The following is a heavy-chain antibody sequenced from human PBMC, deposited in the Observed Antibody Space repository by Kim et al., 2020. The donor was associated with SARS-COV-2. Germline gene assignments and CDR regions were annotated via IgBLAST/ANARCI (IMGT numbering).Heavy chain of an antibody. CDR1: GGSISSSSYY. V-gene: IGHV4-39*01. CDR3: ARQCSSTSCFKYFDY. J-gene: IGHJ4*02. CDR2: IYYSGST. Sequence: SETLSLTCTVSGGSISSSSYYWGWIRQPPGKGLEWIGSIYYSGSTYYNPSLKSRVTISVDTSKNQFSLKLSSVTAADTAVYYCARQCSSTSCFKYFDYWGQGTLVTVSS. D-gene: IGHD2-2*01.